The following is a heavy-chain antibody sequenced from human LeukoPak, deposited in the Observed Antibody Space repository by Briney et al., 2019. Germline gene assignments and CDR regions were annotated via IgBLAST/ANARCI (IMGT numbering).Heavy chain of an antibody. Sequence: SETLSLTGTVSGDSIGSYYWTWIRQPPGKGLEWIGYISYSGTTNYNPSLESRVAISRDTSKNQFSLMVISVTAADTAVYYCARFGAYQGGYWGQGTLVTVSS. D-gene: IGHD3-10*01. V-gene: IGHV4-59*08. CDR1: GDSIGSYY. J-gene: IGHJ4*02. CDR2: ISYSGTT. CDR3: ARFGAYQGGY.